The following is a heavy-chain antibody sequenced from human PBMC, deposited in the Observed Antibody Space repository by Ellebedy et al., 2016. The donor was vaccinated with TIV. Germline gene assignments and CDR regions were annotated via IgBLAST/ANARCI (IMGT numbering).Heavy chain of an antibody. V-gene: IGHV4-39*01. CDR3: ARLWFGDLFSPEGDV. CDR1: GGSISSSSYY. D-gene: IGHD3-10*01. Sequence: SETLSLXXTVSGGSISSSSYYWGWIRQPPGKGPEWLGNIYYSGTTFYNPSLKSRVTISVDTSKNQFSLKLSSVTAADTALYYCARLWFGDLFSPEGDVWGQGTTVTVSS. CDR2: IYYSGTT. J-gene: IGHJ6*02.